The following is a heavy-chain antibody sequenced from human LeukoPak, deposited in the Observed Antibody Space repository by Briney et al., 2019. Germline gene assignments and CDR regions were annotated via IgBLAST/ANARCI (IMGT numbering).Heavy chain of an antibody. CDR1: GYTFTKYG. J-gene: IGHJ6*03. D-gene: IGHD2-2*01. V-gene: IGHV1-2*02. Sequence: ASVKVSCKASGYTFTKYGVSWVRQAPGQGLEWMGWINPNSGGTNYAQKFQGRVTMTRDTSISTAYMELSRLRSDDTAVYYCARDSPQDIVVVPAAISYYYYYYYMDVWGKGTTVTVSS. CDR3: ARDSPQDIVVVPAAISYYYYYYYMDV. CDR2: INPNSGGT.